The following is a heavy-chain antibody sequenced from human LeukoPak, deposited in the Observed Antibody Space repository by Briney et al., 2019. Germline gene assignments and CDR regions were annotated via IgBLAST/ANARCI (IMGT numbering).Heavy chain of an antibody. Sequence: SVKVSCKASGGTFSSYAISWVRQAPGQGLEWMGGIIPIFGTANYAQKFQGRVTITADKSTSTAYMELSSLRSEDTAVYYCARVNDILTGYYPYYYYMDVWGKGTTVTVSS. CDR1: GGTFSSYA. V-gene: IGHV1-69*06. D-gene: IGHD3-9*01. CDR2: IIPIFGTA. J-gene: IGHJ6*03. CDR3: ARVNDILTGYYPYYYYMDV.